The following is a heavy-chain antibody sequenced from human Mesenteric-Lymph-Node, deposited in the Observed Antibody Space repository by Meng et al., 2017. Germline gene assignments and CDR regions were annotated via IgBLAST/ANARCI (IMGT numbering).Heavy chain of an antibody. J-gene: IGHJ4*02. CDR3: AKDYRFFDEY. Sequence: GESLKISCAASGFTFSSYAMHWVRQAPGKGLEWVAVISYDGSNKYYADSVKGRFTISRDNSKNTLSLQMNSLRAEDTAVYFCAKDYRFFDEYWGRGTLVTVSS. CDR1: GFTFSSYA. D-gene: IGHD3/OR15-3a*01. V-gene: IGHV3-30*04. CDR2: ISYDGSNK.